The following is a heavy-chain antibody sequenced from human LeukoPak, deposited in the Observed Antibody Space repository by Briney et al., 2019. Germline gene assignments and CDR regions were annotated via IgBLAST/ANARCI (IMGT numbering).Heavy chain of an antibody. Sequence: SQTFSLTFAISGDSVSNNSAAWNWLRQSPSRGLEWLGRTYYRSKWYNDYAVSVTSRITISPDTSKNQFSLQLKSVTPEDTAVYYCARGRSWGESGFDYWGQGTLVTVSS. D-gene: IGHD6-13*01. J-gene: IGHJ4*02. CDR2: TYYRSKWYN. CDR3: ARGRSWGESGFDY. CDR1: GDSVSNNSAA. V-gene: IGHV6-1*01.